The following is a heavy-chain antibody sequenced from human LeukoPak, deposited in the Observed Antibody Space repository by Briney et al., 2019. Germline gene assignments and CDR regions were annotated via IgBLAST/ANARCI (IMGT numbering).Heavy chain of an antibody. CDR3: ARDNSAAVYYYDSSGPSGMDV. CDR1: GFTFSSYS. D-gene: IGHD3-22*01. Sequence: GGSLRLSCAASGFTFSSYSMNWVRQAPGKGLEWVSYISSSRSTIYYADSVKGRFTISRDNAKNSLYLQMNSLRDEDTAVYYCARDNSAAVYYYDSSGPSGMDVWGQGTTVTVSS. V-gene: IGHV3-48*02. CDR2: ISSSRSTI. J-gene: IGHJ6*02.